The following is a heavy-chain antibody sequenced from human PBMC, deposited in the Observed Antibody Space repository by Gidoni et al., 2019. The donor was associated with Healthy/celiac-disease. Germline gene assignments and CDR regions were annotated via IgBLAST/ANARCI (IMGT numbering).Heavy chain of an antibody. J-gene: IGHJ6*03. CDR2: ISSYNGNT. Sequence: QVQLVQSGAEVKKPGASVKVSCKSSGYTITSSGTSWVRQAPGQGLEWMGLISSYNGNTNYAQKLQGSVTMTTDTSTSTAYMELRGLRSDDTAVYYCARDKEAAAGNYYYYYYMDVWGKGTTVTVSS. CDR3: ARDKEAAAGNYYYYYYMDV. D-gene: IGHD6-13*01. CDR1: GYTITSSG. V-gene: IGHV1-18*01.